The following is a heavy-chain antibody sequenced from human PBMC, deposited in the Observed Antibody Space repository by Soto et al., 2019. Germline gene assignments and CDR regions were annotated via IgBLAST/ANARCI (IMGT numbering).Heavy chain of an antibody. D-gene: IGHD3-22*01. V-gene: IGHV3-53*02. CDR3: ARSYDSSGYYPGSFDY. J-gene: IGHJ4*02. CDR2: IYSGGST. Sequence: EVQLVETGGGLIQPGGSLRLSCAASGFNITNNYMSWVRQAPGKGLEWVSFIYSGGSTYYADSVKGRFSISRDISKNTLFLRMNSLRAEDTAVYYCARSYDSSGYYPGSFDYWGQGTLVTVSS. CDR1: GFNITNNY.